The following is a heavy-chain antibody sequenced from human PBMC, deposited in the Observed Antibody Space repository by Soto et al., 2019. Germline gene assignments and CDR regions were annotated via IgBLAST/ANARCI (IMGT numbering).Heavy chain of an antibody. Sequence: EVQLLESGGGLVQPGGSLRLSCAASGFTFSSYAMSWVRQAPGKGLEWVSAISGSGGSTYYADSVKGRFTISRDNSKNTLYLQMNSLRAEDTAVYYCALLGRRGYGEGSDYWGQGTLVTVSS. V-gene: IGHV3-23*01. CDR2: ISGSGGST. D-gene: IGHD5-12*01. J-gene: IGHJ4*02. CDR1: GFTFSSYA. CDR3: ALLGRRGYGEGSDY.